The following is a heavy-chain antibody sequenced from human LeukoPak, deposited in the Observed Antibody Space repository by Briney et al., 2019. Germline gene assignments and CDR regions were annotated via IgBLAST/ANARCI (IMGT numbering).Heavy chain of an antibody. CDR3: ARVLNRGSWYGSYYFDY. CDR1: GGSISSSNW. V-gene: IGHV4-4*02. CDR2: IYHSGST. D-gene: IGHD2-15*01. Sequence: SETLSLTCAVSGGSISSSNWWSWVRQPPGKGLEWIGEIYHSGSTNYNPSLKSRVTISVDKSKNQFSLKLSSVTAADTAVYYCARVLNRGSWYGSYYFDYWGQGTLVTVSS. J-gene: IGHJ4*02.